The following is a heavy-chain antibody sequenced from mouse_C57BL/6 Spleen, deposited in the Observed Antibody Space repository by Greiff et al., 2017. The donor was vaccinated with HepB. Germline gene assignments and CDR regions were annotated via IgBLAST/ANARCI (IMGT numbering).Heavy chain of an antibody. V-gene: IGHV1-15*01. CDR1: GYTFTDYE. CDR2: IDPETGGT. D-gene: IGHD1-1*01. CDR3: TRRAYGSSWDYYAMDY. Sequence: QVQLQQSGAELVRPGASVTLSCKASGYTFTDYEMHWVKQTPVHGLEWIGAIDPETGGTAYNQKFKGKAILTADKASSTAYMELRSLTSEDSAVYYCTRRAYGSSWDYYAMDYWSQGTSVTVSS. J-gene: IGHJ4*01.